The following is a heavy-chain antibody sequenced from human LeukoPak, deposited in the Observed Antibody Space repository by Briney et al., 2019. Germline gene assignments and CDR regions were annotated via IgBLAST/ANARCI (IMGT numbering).Heavy chain of an antibody. CDR3: AKATGYLL. CDR2: ISNSGGTT. CDR1: GFTFSDYY. J-gene: IGHJ4*02. Sequence: PGGSLRLSCAASGFTFSDYYMSWLRQAPGKGLEWVSTISNSGGTTYYADSVKGRFTISRDDSENTLYLQMNSLRAEDTAVYYCAKATGYLLWGQGILVTVSS. V-gene: IGHV3-23*01. D-gene: IGHD1-14*01.